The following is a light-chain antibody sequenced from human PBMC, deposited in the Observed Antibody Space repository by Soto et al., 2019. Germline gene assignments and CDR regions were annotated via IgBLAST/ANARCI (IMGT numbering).Light chain of an antibody. J-gene: IGKJ4*01. V-gene: IGKV4-1*01. CDR2: WAS. CDR3: QQYYSHPVT. CDR1: QSVLYTSNNKNF. Sequence: DIVMTQSPASLSVALGEGATINCKSSQSVLYTSNNKNFLAWYQKKLGQPPRLLIYWASSRESGVPDRFSGSGSGTYFTVTISSLQAEDVALYYCQQYYSHPVTFCGGTKVEIK.